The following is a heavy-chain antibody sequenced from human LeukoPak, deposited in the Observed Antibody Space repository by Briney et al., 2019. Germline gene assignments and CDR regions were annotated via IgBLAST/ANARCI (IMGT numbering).Heavy chain of an antibody. CDR1: GGSISSYY. CDR2: IYTSGST. CDR3: ARGCRDGYSNYWYFDL. D-gene: IGHD5-24*01. J-gene: IGHJ2*01. Sequence: SETLSLTCTVSGGSISSYYWSWIRQPPGKGLEWIGRIYTSGSTNYNPSLKSRVTISEDTSKNQFSLKLSSVTAADTAVYYCARGCRDGYSNYWYFDLWGRGTLVTVSS. V-gene: IGHV4-4*08.